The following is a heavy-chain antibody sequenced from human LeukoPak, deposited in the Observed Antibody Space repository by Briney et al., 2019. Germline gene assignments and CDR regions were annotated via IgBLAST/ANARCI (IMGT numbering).Heavy chain of an antibody. J-gene: IGHJ4*02. CDR3: AKKPRDSYLLIRYGGKAYFDY. CDR1: GFIFGSYW. V-gene: IGHV3-23*01. D-gene: IGHD4-23*01. CDR2: ISGSGGST. Sequence: GGSLRLSCAGSGFIFGSYWMSWVRQAPGKGLEWVSAISGSGGSTYYADSVKGRFTISRDNSKNTLYLQMNSLRAEDTAVYYCAKKPRDSYLLIRYGGKAYFDYWGQGTLVTVSS.